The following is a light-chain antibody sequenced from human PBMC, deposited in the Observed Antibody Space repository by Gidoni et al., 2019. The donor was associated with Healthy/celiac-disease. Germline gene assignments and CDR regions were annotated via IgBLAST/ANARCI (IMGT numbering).Light chain of an antibody. CDR3: QQYNNWPWT. CDR2: CAS. CDR1: QRVSSN. V-gene: IGKV3-15*01. Sequence: EIVMTQSPATLSVSPGERATLSCRASQRVSSNLAWYQQKPGQAPRLLIYCASTRATGIPARFSGSGSGTELTLTISSLQSEDFAVYYFQQYNNWPWTFGQGTKVEIK. J-gene: IGKJ1*01.